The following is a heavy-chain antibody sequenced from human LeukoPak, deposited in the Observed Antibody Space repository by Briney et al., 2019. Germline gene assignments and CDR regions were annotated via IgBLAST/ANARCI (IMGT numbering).Heavy chain of an antibody. J-gene: IGHJ4*02. V-gene: IGHV4-34*01. CDR1: GGSFSGYY. D-gene: IGHD2-15*01. CDR2: INHSGST. Sequence: PSETLSLTCAVYGGSFSGYYWSWIRQPPGKGLEWIGEINHSGSTNYNPSLKSRVTISVDTSKNQFSLKLSSVTAADTAVYYCARGSGSQTGDFDCWGQGTLVTVSS. CDR3: ARGSGSQTGDFDC.